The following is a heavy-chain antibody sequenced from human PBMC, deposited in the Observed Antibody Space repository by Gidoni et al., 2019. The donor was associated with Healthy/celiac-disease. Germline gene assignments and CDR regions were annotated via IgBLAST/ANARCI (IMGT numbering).Heavy chain of an antibody. CDR3: ARGGDCSSTSCYPSWFDP. CDR2: IIPIFGTA. J-gene: IGHJ5*02. D-gene: IGHD2-2*01. V-gene: IGHV1-69*06. Sequence: QVQLVQSGAEVKKPGSSVQVSCKASGGTFSSYAISWVRKAPGQGLEWMGGIIPIFGTANYAQKFQGRVTITADKSTSTAYMELSSLRSEDTAVYYCARGGDCSSTSCYPSWFDPWGQGTLVTVSS. CDR1: GGTFSSYA.